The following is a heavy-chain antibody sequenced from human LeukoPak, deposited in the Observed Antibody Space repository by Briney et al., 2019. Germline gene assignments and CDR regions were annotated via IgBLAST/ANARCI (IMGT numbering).Heavy chain of an antibody. CDR2: INHSGST. CDR1: NGSISNRSYY. V-gene: IGHV4-39*07. Sequence: PSETLSLTCTVSNGSISNRSYYWGWIRQPPGKGLEWIGEINHSGSTNYNPSLKSRVTISVDTSKNQFSLKLSSVTAADTAVYYCARVTAPFDYWGQGTLVTVSS. J-gene: IGHJ4*02. D-gene: IGHD2-21*02. CDR3: ARVTAPFDY.